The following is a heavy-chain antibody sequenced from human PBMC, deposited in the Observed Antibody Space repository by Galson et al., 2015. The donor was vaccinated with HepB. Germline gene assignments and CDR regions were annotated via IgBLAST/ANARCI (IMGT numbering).Heavy chain of an antibody. CDR3: AREPRTRRYYYDSSTYGPVDY. Sequence: SLRLSCAASGFTFTNYAMHWVRQAPGKGLEWVAVTSYDEMYKYYTDSVRGRFTISRDNSKNTLYLQMNSLRTEDTAVDYCAREPRTRRYYYDSSTYGPVDYWGQGSLVTVSS. V-gene: IGHV3-30*04. D-gene: IGHD3-22*01. CDR2: TSYDEMYK. CDR1: GFTFTNYA. J-gene: IGHJ4*02.